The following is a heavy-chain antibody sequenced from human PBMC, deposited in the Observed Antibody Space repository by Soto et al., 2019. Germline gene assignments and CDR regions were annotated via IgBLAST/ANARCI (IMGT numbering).Heavy chain of an antibody. V-gene: IGHV4-59*01. CDR2: IYYSGST. J-gene: IGHJ4*02. Sequence: SETLSLTCTVSGGSISSYYWSWIRQPPGKGLEWIGYIYYSGSTNYNPSLKSRVTISVDTSKNQFSLKLSSVTAADTAVYYCARDFYDYGDDSYFDYWGQGTLVTVSS. D-gene: IGHD4-17*01. CDR3: ARDFYDYGDDSYFDY. CDR1: GGSISSYY.